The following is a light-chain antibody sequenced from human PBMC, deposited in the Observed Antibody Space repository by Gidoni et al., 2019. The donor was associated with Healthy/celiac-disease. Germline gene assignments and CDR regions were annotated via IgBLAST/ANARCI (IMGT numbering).Light chain of an antibody. CDR1: NIGSKS. CDR3: QVWDSSSDHVV. CDR2: YDS. V-gene: IGLV3-21*04. J-gene: IGLJ2*01. Sequence: SPVLTQPPSVSVAPGKTARITCRGNNIGSKSVHWYQQKPGQAPVLVIYYDSDRPSGIPERFSGSNSGNTATLTISRVEAGDEADYYCQVWDSSSDHVVFGGGTKLTVL.